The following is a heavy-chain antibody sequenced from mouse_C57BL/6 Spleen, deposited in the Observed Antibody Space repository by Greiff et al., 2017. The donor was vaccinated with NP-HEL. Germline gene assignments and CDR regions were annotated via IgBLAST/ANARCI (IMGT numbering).Heavy chain of an antibody. V-gene: IGHV1-53*01. CDR3: ARSGNGYDYDAWFAY. D-gene: IGHD2-4*01. Sequence: QVQLQQPGTELVKPGASVKLSCKASGYTFTSYWMHWVKQRPGQGLEWIGNINPSNGGTNYNEKFKSKATLTVDKSSSTAYMQLSSLTSEDSAVYYCARSGNGYDYDAWFAYWGQGTLVTVSA. CDR1: GYTFTSYW. J-gene: IGHJ3*01. CDR2: INPSNGGT.